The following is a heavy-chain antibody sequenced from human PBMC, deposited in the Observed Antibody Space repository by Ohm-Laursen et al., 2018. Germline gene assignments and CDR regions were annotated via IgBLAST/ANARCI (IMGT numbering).Heavy chain of an antibody. CDR3: AKDRYCSSTSCYRGYNWFDP. D-gene: IGHD2-2*01. V-gene: IGHV3-23*01. CDR1: GFTFSSYA. Sequence: SLRLSCTASGFTFSSYAMSWVRQAPGKGLEWVSAISGSGGSTYYADSVKGRFTISRDNSKNTLYLQMNSLRAEDTAVYYCAKDRYCSSTSCYRGYNWFDPWGQGTLVTVSS. J-gene: IGHJ5*02. CDR2: ISGSGGST.